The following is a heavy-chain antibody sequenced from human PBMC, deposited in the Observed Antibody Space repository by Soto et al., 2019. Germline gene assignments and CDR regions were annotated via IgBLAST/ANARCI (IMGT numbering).Heavy chain of an antibody. D-gene: IGHD2-2*01. Sequence: SETLSLTCAVYGGSFSGYYWSWIRQPPGKGLEWIGEINHSGSTNYNPSLKSRVTISVDTSKNQFSLKLSSVTAADTAVYYCARGLYCSSTSCYAPYYYYYMDVWGKGTTVTVS. CDR3: ARGLYCSSTSCYAPYYYYYMDV. V-gene: IGHV4-34*01. CDR2: INHSGST. J-gene: IGHJ6*03. CDR1: GGSFSGYY.